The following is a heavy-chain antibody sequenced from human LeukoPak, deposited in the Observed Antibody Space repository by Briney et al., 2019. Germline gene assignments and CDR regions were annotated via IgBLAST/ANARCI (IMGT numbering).Heavy chain of an antibody. V-gene: IGHV3-9*03. CDR2: ISWNSGSI. CDR1: GLIFDDYT. D-gene: IGHD5-18*01. Sequence: GGSLRLSCAASGLIFDDYTMHWVRQAPGKGLEWVSGISWNSGSIGYADSVKGRFTISRDNAKNSLYLQMNSLRAEDMALYYCAKDKGYSYGYGFDYWGQGTLVTVSS. J-gene: IGHJ4*02. CDR3: AKDKGYSYGYGFDY.